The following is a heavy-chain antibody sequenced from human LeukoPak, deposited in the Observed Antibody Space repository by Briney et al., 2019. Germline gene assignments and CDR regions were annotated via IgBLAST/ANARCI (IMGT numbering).Heavy chain of an antibody. CDR1: GYTFTIYY. CDR2: INPSGGST. V-gene: IGHV1-46*01. J-gene: IGHJ5*02. D-gene: IGHD3-3*01. Sequence: ASVKVSCKASGYTFTIYYMHWVRQAPGQGLGWVGIINPSGGSTSYAQKFQGRVTMTRDTSTSTVYMELSSLRSEDTAVYYCARASPITIFGVVIPNWFDPWGQGTLVTVSS. CDR3: ARASPITIFGVVIPNWFDP.